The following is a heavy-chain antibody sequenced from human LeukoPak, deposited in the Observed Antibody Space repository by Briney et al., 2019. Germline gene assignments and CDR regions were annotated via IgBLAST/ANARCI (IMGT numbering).Heavy chain of an antibody. CDR2: IYWNGDK. CDR3: ARTKPEQWLVAFDH. V-gene: IGHV2-5*01. J-gene: IGHJ4*02. D-gene: IGHD6-19*01. Sequence: SGPTLVNPTQTLTLTCTFSEFSLSSSGVGVGWIRQPPGKALEWLALIYWNGDKHQNSPLKNRVTVTKDTSKNQVVLTVTNMDPVDTGTYYCARTKPEQWLVAFDHWGQGTLVTVSS. CDR1: EFSLSSSGVG.